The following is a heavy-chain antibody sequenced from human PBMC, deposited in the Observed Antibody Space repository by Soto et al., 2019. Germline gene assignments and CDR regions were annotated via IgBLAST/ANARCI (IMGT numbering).Heavy chain of an antibody. CDR3: APTTTVGHAFDI. J-gene: IGHJ3*02. Sequence: QITLKESGPPLVKPTQTLTLTCTFSGFSLSTSGVGLGWIRQPPGKALEWLALIYWDDDQRYSPSLKSRLTITKDTSKNQVVLTTTNMDPVHSVPYYCAPTTTVGHAFDIWGQGTMVTVSS. V-gene: IGHV2-5*02. CDR2: IYWDDDQ. D-gene: IGHD4-17*01. CDR1: GFSLSTSGVG.